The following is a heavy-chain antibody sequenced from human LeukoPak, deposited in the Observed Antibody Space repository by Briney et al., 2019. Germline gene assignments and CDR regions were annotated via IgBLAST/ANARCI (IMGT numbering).Heavy chain of an antibody. Sequence: GGSLRLSCAASGFTFSDSGMHWVRQAPGKGLEWVGRMRSKTQNYATAYAASVKGRFTISRDDSKNTAFLQMNSLKTEDTAVYYCTNYDDSSDLWGYWGQGTLVTVSS. J-gene: IGHJ4*02. CDR2: MRSKTQNYAT. D-gene: IGHD3-22*01. CDR3: TNYDDSSDLWGY. V-gene: IGHV3-73*01. CDR1: GFTFSDSG.